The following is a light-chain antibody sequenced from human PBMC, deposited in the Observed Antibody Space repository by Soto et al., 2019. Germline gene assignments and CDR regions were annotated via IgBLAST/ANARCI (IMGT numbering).Light chain of an antibody. Sequence: DILMTQSPATVSVSPGERATLSCRASQSISSNLAWYQQKPGQAPRLLIYGASTRATGIPARFSGSGSGTEFTLTISSLQSEDFAVYFCHQYHNWPPYTFGQGTKVDIK. V-gene: IGKV3-15*01. J-gene: IGKJ2*01. CDR3: HQYHNWPPYT. CDR2: GAS. CDR1: QSISSN.